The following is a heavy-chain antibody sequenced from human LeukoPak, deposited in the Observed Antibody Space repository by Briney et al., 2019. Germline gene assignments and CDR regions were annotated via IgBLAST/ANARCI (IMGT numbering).Heavy chain of an antibody. Sequence: SETLSLTCGVSGGSVISTNWWTWVRQPPGKGLEWIGEVHLDGRTNYNPSLGSRLTMSVDLSENQVSPKLTSVTAADTAVYYCAREGGFYRPLDYSGQGTLVTVSS. D-gene: IGHD3-3*01. V-gene: IGHV4-4*02. CDR2: VHLDGRT. CDR1: GGSVISTNW. CDR3: AREGGFYRPLDY. J-gene: IGHJ4*02.